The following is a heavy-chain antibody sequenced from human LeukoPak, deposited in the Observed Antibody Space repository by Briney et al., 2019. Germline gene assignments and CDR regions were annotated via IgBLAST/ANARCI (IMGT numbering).Heavy chain of an antibody. CDR3: ARGWGIAVAGTGEYYFDY. D-gene: IGHD6-19*01. V-gene: IGHV6-1*01. Sequence: SQTLSLTCAISGDSVSSNSAAWNWIRQSPSRGLEWLGRTYYRSKWYNDYAVSVKSRITINPDTSKNLFSLQLNSVTPEDTAVYYCARGWGIAVAGTGEYYFDYWGQGTLVTVSS. CDR2: TYYRSKWYN. J-gene: IGHJ4*02. CDR1: GDSVSSNSAA.